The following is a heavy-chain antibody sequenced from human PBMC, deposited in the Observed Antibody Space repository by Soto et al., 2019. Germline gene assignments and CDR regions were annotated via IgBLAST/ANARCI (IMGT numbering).Heavy chain of an antibody. J-gene: IGHJ6*02. CDR1: GGTFSSYA. Sequence: SVKVSCKASGGTFSSYAISWVRQAPGQGLEWMGGIIPIFGTANYAQKFQGRVTITADESTSTAYMELSSLRSEDTAVYYCARGTAIVVVVAATSYYYGMDVWGQGTTVTVSS. CDR2: IIPIFGTA. D-gene: IGHD2-15*01. V-gene: IGHV1-69*13. CDR3: ARGTAIVVVVAATSYYYGMDV.